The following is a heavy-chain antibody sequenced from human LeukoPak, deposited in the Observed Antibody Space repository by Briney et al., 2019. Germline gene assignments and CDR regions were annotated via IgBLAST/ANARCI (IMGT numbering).Heavy chain of an antibody. D-gene: IGHD6-13*01. CDR3: AKDTSSWYYRYFQH. J-gene: IGHJ1*01. CDR1: GFTFSTFA. Sequence: GGSLRLSCAASGFTFSTFAMHWVRQAPGKGLEWVAVISNDGGNKHHADSVRGRFTISRDNSKNTLYLQMNSLRPEDSAVYYCAKDTSSWYYRYFQHWGRGILVTVSS. CDR2: ISNDGGNK. V-gene: IGHV3-30*18.